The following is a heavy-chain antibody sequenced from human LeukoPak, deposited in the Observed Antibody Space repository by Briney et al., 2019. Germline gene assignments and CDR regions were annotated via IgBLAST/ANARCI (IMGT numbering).Heavy chain of an antibody. V-gene: IGHV4-39*01. D-gene: IGHD2-2*02. CDR1: GGSISSSSYY. Sequence: SETLSLTCTVSGGSISSSSYYWGWIRQPPGKGLEWIGSIYYSESTYYNPSLKSRVTISVDTSKNQFSLKLSSVTAADTAVYYCARRAPNYCSSTSCYNWYFDLWGRGTLVTVSS. CDR2: IYYSEST. J-gene: IGHJ2*01. CDR3: ARRAPNYCSSTSCYNWYFDL.